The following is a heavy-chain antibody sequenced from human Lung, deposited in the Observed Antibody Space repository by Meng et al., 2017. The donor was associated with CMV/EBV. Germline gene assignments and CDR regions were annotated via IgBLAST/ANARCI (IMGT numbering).Heavy chain of an antibody. Sequence: VQVQESGPGLVKPSEPLSLTCTVSGGSISSYYWSWIRQSAGKGLEWIGRIYTSGTTIYNPSLKSRLTLSLDTSKNQFSLKLNSVTAADTAVYYCARAEADTGNFDYWGQGTLVTVSS. D-gene: IGHD6-19*01. J-gene: IGHJ4*02. CDR2: IYTSGTT. CDR3: ARAEADTGNFDY. CDR1: GGSISSYY. V-gene: IGHV4-4*07.